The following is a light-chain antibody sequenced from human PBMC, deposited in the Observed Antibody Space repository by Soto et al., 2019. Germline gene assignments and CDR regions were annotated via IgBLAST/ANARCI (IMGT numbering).Light chain of an antibody. CDR2: DVS. CDR1: SSDIGGYNY. V-gene: IGLV2-14*03. CDR3: SSYTRSSSVI. Sequence: QSALTQPASVSGSPGQSITISCTGTSSDIGGYNYVSWYQLHPGKPPKLMIYDVSIRPSGGYNPFSGSKSGNTASLTIAGLQAEDQTDYYCSSYTRSSSVIFGGGTKLTVL. J-gene: IGLJ2*01.